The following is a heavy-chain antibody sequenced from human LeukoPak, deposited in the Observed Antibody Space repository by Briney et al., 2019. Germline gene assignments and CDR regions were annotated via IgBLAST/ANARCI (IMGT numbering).Heavy chain of an antibody. V-gene: IGHV4-59*11. CDR1: GGSMSSQY. J-gene: IGHJ3*02. D-gene: IGHD6-25*01. CDR2: ISYMGST. CDR3: AGDRLALNALNI. Sequence: SDTLSLTCTVSGGSMSSQYGSWIRQPPGKALEWLGYISYMGSTNYSPPLKSRVTISIDTSKNLFSLRLSSVTAADTAVYFCAGDRLALNALNIWGQGTMVSVSS.